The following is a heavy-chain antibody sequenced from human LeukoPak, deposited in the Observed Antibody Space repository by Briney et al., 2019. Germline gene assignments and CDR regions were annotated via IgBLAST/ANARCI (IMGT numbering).Heavy chain of an antibody. CDR1: GGTFSSYA. CDR2: IIPILGIA. V-gene: IGHV1-69*04. J-gene: IGHJ1*01. CDR3: AREAGSLGYCSGGSCPIFQH. D-gene: IGHD2-15*01. Sequence: SVKVSCKASGGTFSSYAISWVRQAPGQGLEWMGRIIPILGIANYAQKFQGRVTITADKSTSTAYMELSSLRSEDTAVYYCAREAGSLGYCSGGSCPIFQHWGQGTLVTVSS.